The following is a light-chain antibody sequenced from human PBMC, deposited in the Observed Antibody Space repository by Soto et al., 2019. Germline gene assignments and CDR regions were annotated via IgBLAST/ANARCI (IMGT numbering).Light chain of an antibody. CDR3: QQYVSSPT. Sequence: EVVLTQTPGTLSLSPGGRASLSCRASQSLSSNYLAWYHQKPGQAPRLLIYAASNRATGIPDRFGGGGSGTDFTLTINGLEPEDFAVYFCQQYVSSPTFGGGTKVDIK. J-gene: IGKJ4*01. CDR1: QSLSSNY. CDR2: AAS. V-gene: IGKV3-20*01.